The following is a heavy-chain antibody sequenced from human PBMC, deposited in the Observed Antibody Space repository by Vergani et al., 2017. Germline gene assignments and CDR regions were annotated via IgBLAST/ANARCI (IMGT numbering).Heavy chain of an antibody. Sequence: QVQLQESGPGLVKPSETLSLTCTVSGGSISSYYWSWIRQPPGKGLEWIGYIYYSGSTNYNPSLKSRVTISVDTSKNQFSLKLSSVTAADTAVYYCAREDEGDAFDIWGQGTMVTVSS. V-gene: IGHV4-59*01. CDR2: IYYSGST. J-gene: IGHJ3*02. D-gene: IGHD5-24*01. CDR1: GGSISSYY. CDR3: AREDEGDAFDI.